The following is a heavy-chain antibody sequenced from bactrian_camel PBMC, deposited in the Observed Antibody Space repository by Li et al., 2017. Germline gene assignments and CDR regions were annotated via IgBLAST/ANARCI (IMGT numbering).Heavy chain of an antibody. CDR3: AASHSIILTPRFYRLESSDYPY. J-gene: IGHJ4*01. CDR1: GYTFNTY. V-gene: IGHV3S67*01. D-gene: IGHD4*01. Sequence: VQLVESGGGSALAGGSVRLSCAASGYTFNTYSWFRQSPGKEPEAVAAIRRDDLTAYTDSVKGRFTISKDNAENSLFLLMSNLKPEDTAMYYCAASHSIILTPRFYRLESSDYPYRGQGTQVTVS. CDR2: IRRDDLT.